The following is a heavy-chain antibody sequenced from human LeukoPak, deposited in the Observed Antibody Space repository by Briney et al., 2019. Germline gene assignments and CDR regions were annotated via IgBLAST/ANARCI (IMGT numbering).Heavy chain of an antibody. CDR3: AGGQWGYLVDY. CDR2: INSDGSST. D-gene: IGHD3-22*01. J-gene: IGHJ4*02. Sequence: GSLRLSCVASGFTFSSFWMHWVRQVPGKGLVWVSRINSDGSSTSYADSVKGRFTISRDNAKNTLYLQMNSLRAEDTAVYFCAGGQWGYLVDYWGQGTLVTVSS. V-gene: IGHV3-74*01. CDR1: GFTFSSFW.